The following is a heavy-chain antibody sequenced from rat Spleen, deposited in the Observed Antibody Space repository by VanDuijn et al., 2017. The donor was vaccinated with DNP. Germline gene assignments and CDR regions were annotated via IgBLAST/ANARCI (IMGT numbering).Heavy chain of an antibody. CDR2: ISYEGSST. CDR3: ATHRGGAFDY. J-gene: IGHJ2*01. CDR1: GFTVSDFN. V-gene: IGHV5-7*01. Sequence: EVQLVESGGGLVQPGRSLKLSCAASGFTVSDFNMAWVRQAPKKGLEWVASISYEGSSTWYRDSVKGRFTISRDNAKSTLYLQMGSLRSEDTATYYCATHRGGAFDYWGQGVMVTVSS.